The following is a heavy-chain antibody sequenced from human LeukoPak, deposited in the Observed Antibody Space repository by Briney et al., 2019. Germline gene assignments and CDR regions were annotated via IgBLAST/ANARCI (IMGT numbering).Heavy chain of an antibody. D-gene: IGHD4-17*01. CDR1: GFTFSSYA. J-gene: IGHJ4*02. CDR2: ISSNGGST. V-gene: IGHV3-64*01. Sequence: GGSLRLSCAASGFTFSSYAMHWVRQAPGKGLEYVSAISSNGGSTYYANSVKGRFTISRDNSKNTLYLQMGSLRAEDMAVYYCARGMTTVTTTPIDYWGQGTLVTVSS. CDR3: ARGMTTVTTTPIDY.